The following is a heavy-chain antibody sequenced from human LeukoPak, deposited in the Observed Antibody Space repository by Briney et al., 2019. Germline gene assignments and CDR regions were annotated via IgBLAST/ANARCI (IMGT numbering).Heavy chain of an antibody. J-gene: IGHJ4*02. Sequence: SETLSLTCTVSGGSISSGGYSWSWIRQPPGKGLEWIGYIYHSGSTYYNPSLKSRVTISVDRSKNQFSLKLSSVTAADTAVYYCASATSYGGNGGGFDYWGQGTLVTVSS. D-gene: IGHD4-23*01. CDR2: IYHSGST. CDR1: GGSISSGGYS. V-gene: IGHV4-30-2*01. CDR3: ASATSYGGNGGGFDY.